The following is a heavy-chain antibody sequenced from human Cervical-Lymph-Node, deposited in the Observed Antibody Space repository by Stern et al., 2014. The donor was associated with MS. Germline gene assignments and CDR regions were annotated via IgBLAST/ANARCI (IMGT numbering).Heavy chain of an antibody. CDR3: M. CDR2: INPGSGAT. Sequence: QLVQSGAEVKKPGASVKVSCKASGYTFIGYHMHWVRQVPGQGLEWMGRINPGSGATNYAQRFQGRVTMTRDTSINTAYMELTGLSFDDTAVYFDMWGRGTMVTVSS. J-gene: IGHJ3*02. CDR1: GYTFIGYH. V-gene: IGHV1-2*06.